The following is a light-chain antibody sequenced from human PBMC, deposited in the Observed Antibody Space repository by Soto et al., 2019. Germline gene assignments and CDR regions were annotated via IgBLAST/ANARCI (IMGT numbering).Light chain of an antibody. V-gene: IGLV1-47*01. CDR3: AAYTGNWNGPV. CDR1: TSNIGNNY. CDR2: RTD. J-gene: IGLJ2*01. Sequence: QSVLTQPPSASETPGQRVTISCSGSTSNIGNNYVHWYQQVPGAAPKLLMYRTDQRPSGVPERFSGSKSGTSASLTISGLRPEDEAQYYCAAYTGNWNGPVFGGGTKLTVL.